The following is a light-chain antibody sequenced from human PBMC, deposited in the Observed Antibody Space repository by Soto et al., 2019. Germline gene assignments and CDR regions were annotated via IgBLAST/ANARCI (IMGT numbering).Light chain of an antibody. V-gene: IGKV3-11*01. J-gene: IGKJ3*01. Sequence: EFVMTQSPATLSVSPGERATLSCRASQSVSSYLAWYQQKPGQAPRLLIYDASNRATGIPARFSGSGSGTDFTLTISSLEPGDFAVYYCQQRSNWPPFTFGPGTKVDI. CDR1: QSVSSY. CDR3: QQRSNWPPFT. CDR2: DAS.